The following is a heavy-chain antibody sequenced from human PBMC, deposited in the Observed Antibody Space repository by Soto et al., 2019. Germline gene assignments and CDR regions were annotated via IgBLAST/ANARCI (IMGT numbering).Heavy chain of an antibody. D-gene: IGHD6-19*01. Sequence: PGGSLRLSCAASGFTFSSYWMHWVRQAPGKGLVWVSRINSDGSSTSYADSVKGRFTISRDNAKNTLYLQMNSLRAEDTAVYYCARGVSSGWYAAYYYYYGMDVWGQGTTVTVSS. CDR2: INSDGSST. V-gene: IGHV3-74*01. CDR1: GFTFSSYW. J-gene: IGHJ6*02. CDR3: ARGVSSGWYAAYYYYYGMDV.